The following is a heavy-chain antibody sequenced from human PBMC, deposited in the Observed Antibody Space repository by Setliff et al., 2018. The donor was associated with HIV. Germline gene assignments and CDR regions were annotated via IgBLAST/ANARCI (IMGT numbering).Heavy chain of an antibody. J-gene: IGHJ3*01. CDR3: ARSGYTSGFYWVFGAFGV. Sequence: SETLSLTCTVSGGSISNYYWTWIRQPPGKGPEWIASIQYGDISHYNPSLQSRVTISVDTSTKKFSLYLSSVNETDTAVYYCARSGYTSGFYWVFGAFGVWGQGKMGT. V-gene: IGHV4-59*01. CDR1: GGSISNYY. D-gene: IGHD3-22*01. CDR2: IQYGDIS.